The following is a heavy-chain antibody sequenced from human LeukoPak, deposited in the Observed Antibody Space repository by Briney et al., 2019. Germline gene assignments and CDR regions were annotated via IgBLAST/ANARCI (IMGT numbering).Heavy chain of an antibody. J-gene: IGHJ4*02. D-gene: IGHD3-3*01. CDR1: GYTFTSYG. CDR3: ARDSDYDFWSGYYPPQYFDY. CDR2: ISAYNGNT. V-gene: IGHV1-18*01. Sequence: ASVKVSCKASGYTFTSYGISWVRQAPGQGLEWMGWISAYNGNTNYAQKLQGRVTMTTDTSTSTAYMELRSLRSDDTAVYYCARDSDYDFWSGYYPPQYFDYWGQGTLVTVSS.